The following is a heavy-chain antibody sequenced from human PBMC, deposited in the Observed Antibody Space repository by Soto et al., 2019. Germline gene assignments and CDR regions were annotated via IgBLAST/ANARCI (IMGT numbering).Heavy chain of an antibody. V-gene: IGHV1-69*12. D-gene: IGHD3-22*01. J-gene: IGHJ4*02. CDR3: ARGTYYYDSSGYYRFGHADY. Sequence: QVQLVQSGAEVKKPGSSVKVSCKASGGTFSSYAISWVRQAPGQGLEWMGGIIPIFGTANYAQKFQGRVTIPADESXXTXYXXLSSLRSEDTAVYYCARGTYYYDSSGYYRFGHADYWGQGTLVTVSS. CDR1: GGTFSSYA. CDR2: IIPIFGTA.